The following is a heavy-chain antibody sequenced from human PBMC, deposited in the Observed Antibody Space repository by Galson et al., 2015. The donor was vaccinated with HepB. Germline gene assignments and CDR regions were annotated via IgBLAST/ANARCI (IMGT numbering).Heavy chain of an antibody. J-gene: IGHJ4*02. D-gene: IGHD3-22*01. V-gene: IGHV3-49*04. CDR3: TRLVLEYYYDSSGYPITFDY. CDR1: GFTFGDYA. Sequence: SLRLSCAASGFTFGDYAMSWVRQAPGKGLEWVGFIRSKAYGGTTEYAASVKGRFTISRDDSKSIAYLQMNSLKTEDTAVYYCTRLVLEYYYDSSGYPITFDYWGQGTLVTVSS. CDR2: IRSKAYGGTT.